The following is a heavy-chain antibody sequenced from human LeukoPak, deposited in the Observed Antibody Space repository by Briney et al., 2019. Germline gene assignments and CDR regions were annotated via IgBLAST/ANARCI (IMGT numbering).Heavy chain of an antibody. V-gene: IGHV4-30-4*01. J-gene: IGHJ4*02. CDR3: GRGAADYRGNSRAADY. CDR2: IYYSGST. Sequence: SQTLSLTCTVSGGSISSGDYYWSWIRQPPGKGLEWIGYIYYSGSTYYNPSLKSRVTISVDTSKNQVSLKLSSVTAADTAVYYCGRGAADYRGNSRAADYWGQGTLVTVSS. CDR1: GGSISSGDYY. D-gene: IGHD4-23*01.